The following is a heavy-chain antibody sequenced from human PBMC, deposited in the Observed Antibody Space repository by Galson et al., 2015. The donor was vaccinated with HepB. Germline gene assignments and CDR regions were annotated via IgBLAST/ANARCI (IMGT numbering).Heavy chain of an antibody. CDR3: ARGDLTVITGMGYFDY. J-gene: IGHJ4*02. CDR1: GGSITSSNR. D-gene: IGHD4-17*01. Sequence: LSLTCAVSGGSITSSNRWNWVRQPPGKGLEWIGEIYPSGNTNYNPSLKSRVTISIDKSKNQFSLKLSSVTAADTAVYYCARGDLTVITGMGYFDYGGQGTLVTVSS. CDR2: IYPSGNT. V-gene: IGHV4-4*02.